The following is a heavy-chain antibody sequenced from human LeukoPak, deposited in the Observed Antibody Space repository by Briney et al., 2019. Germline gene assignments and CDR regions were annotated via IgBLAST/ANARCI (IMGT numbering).Heavy chain of an antibody. J-gene: IGHJ4*02. CDR2: IYYSGST. Sequence: PSETLSLTCSVSGGSVTSGSHYWSWIRQPPGKGLEWIGNIYYSGSTNYNPSLKSRVTISADTSKNQFSLKLRSVTAADTAVYYCARFSSTGLEYWGQGTLVTVSS. D-gene: IGHD1-1*01. V-gene: IGHV4-61*01. CDR1: GGSVTSGSHY. CDR3: ARFSSTGLEY.